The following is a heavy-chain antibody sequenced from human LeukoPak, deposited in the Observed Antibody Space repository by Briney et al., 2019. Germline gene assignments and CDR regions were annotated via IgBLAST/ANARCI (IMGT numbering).Heavy chain of an antibody. CDR1: GFTFSSYW. Sequence: GGSLRLSCAASGFTFSSYWMHWVRQAPGKGLVWVARIYSDGSNTRYADSVKGRFTISRDNDKNTLYLQVNSLRAEGMSVYYCARGYNYSYAYWGEGTLVTVSS. CDR3: ARGYNYSYAY. J-gene: IGHJ4*02. D-gene: IGHD5-18*01. V-gene: IGHV3-74*01. CDR2: IYSDGSNT.